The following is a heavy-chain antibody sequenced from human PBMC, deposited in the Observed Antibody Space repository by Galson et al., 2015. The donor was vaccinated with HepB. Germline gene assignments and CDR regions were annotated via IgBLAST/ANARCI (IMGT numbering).Heavy chain of an antibody. Sequence: CAISGDSVSSNSAAWSWIRQSSSRGLEWLGRTYYRAKWYSDYGVSVKGRITIKPDTSKNQFSLQLSSVTPEDTAVYYCAKVSGTIYYYGMDVWGQGTTVAVSS. CDR1: GDSVSSNSAA. J-gene: IGHJ6*02. CDR3: AKVSGTIYYYGMDV. CDR2: TYYRAKWYS. V-gene: IGHV6-1*01. D-gene: IGHD6-13*01.